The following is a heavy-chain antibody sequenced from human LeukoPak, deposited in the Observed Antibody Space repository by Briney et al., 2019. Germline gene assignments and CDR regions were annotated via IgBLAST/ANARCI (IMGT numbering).Heavy chain of an antibody. CDR3: ARDAVGESSGWYVRSANWFDP. CDR2: INSDGSST. J-gene: IGHJ5*02. CDR1: GFTFSSYW. D-gene: IGHD6-19*01. Sequence: PGGSLRLSCAASGFTFSSYWMHWVRQAPGKGLVWVSRINSDGSSTSYADSVKGRFTISRDNAKNTLYLQMNSLRAEDTAVYYCARDAVGESSGWYVRSANWFDPWGQGTLVTVSS. V-gene: IGHV3-74*01.